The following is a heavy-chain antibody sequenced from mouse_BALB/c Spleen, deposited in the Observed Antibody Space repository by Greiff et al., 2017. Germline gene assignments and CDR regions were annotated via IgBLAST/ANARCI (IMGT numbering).Heavy chain of an antibody. CDR2: IDPANGNT. V-gene: IGHV14-3*02. CDR3: ARRLRRGNWYFDV. D-gene: IGHD2-2*01. Sequence: EVQLQQSGAELVKPGASVKLSCTASGFNIKDTYMHWVKQRPEQGLEWIGRIDPANGNTKYDPKFQGKATITADTSSNTAYLQLSSLTSEDTAVYYCARRLRRGNWYFDVWGAGTTVTVSS. J-gene: IGHJ1*01. CDR1: GFNIKDTY.